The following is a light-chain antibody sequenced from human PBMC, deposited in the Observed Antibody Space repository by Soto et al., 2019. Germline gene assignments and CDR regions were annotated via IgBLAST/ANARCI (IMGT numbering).Light chain of an antibody. CDR3: QQYGSSPLT. Sequence: EIVLTQSPGTLSLSPGERATLSCRASQSVSSSNLAWYQQKPGQAPRIVIYGTSSRATGIPDRFSGSGSGTDFTLTISRLEPEDFAVYSCQQYGSSPLTFGGGTKVEVK. CDR1: QSVSSSN. V-gene: IGKV3-20*01. J-gene: IGKJ4*01. CDR2: GTS.